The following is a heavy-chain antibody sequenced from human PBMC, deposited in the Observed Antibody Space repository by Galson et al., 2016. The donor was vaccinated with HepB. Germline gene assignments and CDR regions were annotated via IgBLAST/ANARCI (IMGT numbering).Heavy chain of an antibody. D-gene: IGHD2-21*01. J-gene: IGHJ5*02. V-gene: IGHV1-69*13. Sequence: SVKVSCKASGGTFSNYAITWVRQAPGQGLEWMGGISPFLSAVNYAQKFQGRVTITADESTSTAYLELRSLRSEATAVYYCARGLLFENWFDPWGQGTLVTFSS. CDR3: ARGLLFENWFDP. CDR1: GGTFSNYA. CDR2: ISPFLSAV.